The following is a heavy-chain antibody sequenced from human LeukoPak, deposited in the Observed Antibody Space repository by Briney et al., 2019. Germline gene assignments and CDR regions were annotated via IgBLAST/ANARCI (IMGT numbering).Heavy chain of an antibody. Sequence: SETLSLTCTVSGGSISSGGYYWSWIRQHPGKGLEWIGYIYYSGSTYYNPSLKSRVTISVDTSKNQFSLKLSSVTAADTAVYYCARDQLLTLDYWGQGTLVTVSS. CDR2: IYYSGST. CDR3: ARDQLLTLDY. V-gene: IGHV4-31*03. D-gene: IGHD2-2*01. J-gene: IGHJ4*02. CDR1: GGSISSGGYY.